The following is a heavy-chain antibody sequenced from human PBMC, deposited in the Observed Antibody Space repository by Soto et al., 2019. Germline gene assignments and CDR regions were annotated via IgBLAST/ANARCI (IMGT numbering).Heavy chain of an antibody. D-gene: IGHD3-22*01. Sequence: EVQLVESGGGLVQPGGSLRLSCAASGFPFSSYSMNWVRQAPGQGLEWIAYISSSTSTIYYTDSVKGRFTISRDNAKNSLYLQMNSLRDEDTAVYYCAREPGRDYYDSSGYFDYWGQGTLVSVSS. J-gene: IGHJ4*02. CDR1: GFPFSSYS. V-gene: IGHV3-48*02. CDR3: AREPGRDYYDSSGYFDY. CDR2: ISSSTSTI.